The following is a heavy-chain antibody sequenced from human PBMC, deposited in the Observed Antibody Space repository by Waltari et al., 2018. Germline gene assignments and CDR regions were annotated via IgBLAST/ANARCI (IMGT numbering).Heavy chain of an antibody. CDR3: AKYMWGGDREGY. CDR1: GFTFSSYA. V-gene: IGHV3-23*01. J-gene: IGHJ4*02. CDR2: ISGSGGST. Sequence: EVQLLESGGGLVQPGGSLRLSCAASGFTFSSYAMSWVRQAPGKGLEGVSAISGSGGSTCAGDAGKGRCTISREKSKNTLDRQMNRLRAEDAAVDYGAKYMWGGDREGYWGQGTLVTVSS. D-gene: IGHD3-16*01.